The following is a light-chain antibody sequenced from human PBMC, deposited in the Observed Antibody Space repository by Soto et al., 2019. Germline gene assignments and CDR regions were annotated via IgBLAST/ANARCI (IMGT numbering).Light chain of an antibody. CDR3: QQYNSSPEA. Sequence: DIELTQSPSTLPVSAGERVTISCRASQSISSWLAWYQQKPGKAPKLLIYKASNLASGVPSRFSGSGSGTDCTLTISSLQPEDFAAYYCQQYNSSPEAFCQGTKVDIK. CDR2: KAS. V-gene: IGKV1-5*03. CDR1: QSISSW. J-gene: IGKJ1*01.